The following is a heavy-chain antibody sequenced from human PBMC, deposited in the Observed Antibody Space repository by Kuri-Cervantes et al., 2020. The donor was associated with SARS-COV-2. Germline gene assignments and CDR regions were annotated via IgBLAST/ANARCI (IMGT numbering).Heavy chain of an antibody. CDR1: GGSISSYY. CDR2: IYYSGST. J-gene: IGHJ4*02. CDR3: ARGRTSGYYYYFDY. D-gene: IGHD3-22*01. V-gene: IGHV4-59*12. Sequence: SETLSLTCTVSGGSISSYYWSWIRQPPGKGLEWIGYIYYSGSTNYNPSLKSRVTISVDRSKNQFSLKLSSVTAADTAVYYCARGRTSGYYYYFDYWGQGTLVTVSS.